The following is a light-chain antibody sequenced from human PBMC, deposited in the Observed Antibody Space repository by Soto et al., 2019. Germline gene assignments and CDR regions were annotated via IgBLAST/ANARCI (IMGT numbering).Light chain of an antibody. Sequence: DIQMTQSPSTLSASVGDRVTITCRASQSISSWLAWYQQKPGKAPKLLIYKASSFESGVSSSFSGSGSGTEFTLTISSLQPDDFATYYCQQYNSYSRTFDQGAKVEIK. CDR1: QSISSW. V-gene: IGKV1-5*03. CDR2: KAS. CDR3: QQYNSYSRT. J-gene: IGKJ1*01.